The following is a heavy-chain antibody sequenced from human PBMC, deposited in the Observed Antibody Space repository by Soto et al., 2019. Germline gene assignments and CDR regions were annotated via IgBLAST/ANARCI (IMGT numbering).Heavy chain of an antibody. CDR1: GFTFSSYA. J-gene: IGHJ4*02. Sequence: EVPLLESGGGLVQPGGSLRLSCAASGFTFSSYAMSWVRQAPGKGLEWVSAISGSGGSTYYADSVKGRFTISRDNSKNTPYLQMNSLRAEDTAVYYCARRSSGWYFDYWGQGTLVTVSS. D-gene: IGHD6-19*01. V-gene: IGHV3-23*01. CDR3: ARRSSGWYFDY. CDR2: ISGSGGST.